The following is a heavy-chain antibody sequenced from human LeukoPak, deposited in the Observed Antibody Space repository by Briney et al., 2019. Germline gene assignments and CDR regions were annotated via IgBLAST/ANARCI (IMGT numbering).Heavy chain of an antibody. CDR2: ISWNSGSI. D-gene: IGHD3-3*01. V-gene: IGHV3-9*01. Sequence: GGSLRLSCAASGFTFDDYAMHWVRQAPGKGLEWVSGISWNSGSIGYADSVKGRFTISRDNAKNSLYLQMNSLRAEDTALYYCAKDIRSGYSPLGSFDYWGQGTLVTVSS. J-gene: IGHJ4*02. CDR3: AKDIRSGYSPLGSFDY. CDR1: GFTFDDYA.